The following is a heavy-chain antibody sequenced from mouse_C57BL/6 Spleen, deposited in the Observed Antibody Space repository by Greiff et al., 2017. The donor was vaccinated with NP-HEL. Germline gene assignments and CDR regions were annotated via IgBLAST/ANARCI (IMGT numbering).Heavy chain of an antibody. CDR2: ISSGGDYI. CDR1: GFTFSSYA. D-gene: IGHD4-1*01. Sequence: EVKVVESGEGLVKPGGSLKLSCAASGFTFSSYAMSWVRQTPEKRLEWVAYISSGGDYIYYADTVKGRFTISRDNARNTLYLQMSSLKSEDTAMYYCTRDGAGTNYFDYWGQGTTLTVSS. J-gene: IGHJ2*01. V-gene: IGHV5-9-1*02. CDR3: TRDGAGTNYFDY.